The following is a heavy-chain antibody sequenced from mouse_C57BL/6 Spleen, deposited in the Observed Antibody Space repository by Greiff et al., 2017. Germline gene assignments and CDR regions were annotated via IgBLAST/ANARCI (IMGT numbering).Heavy chain of an antibody. V-gene: IGHV1-18*01. Sequence: EVQLQESGPELVKPGASVKIPCKASGYTFTDYNMDWVKQSHGKSLEWIGDINPNNGGTIYNQKFKGKATLTVDKSSSPAYMELRSLTSEDTAVYYCARSAGYSNYEDYAMDYWGQGTSVTVSS. CDR1: GYTFTDYN. CDR3: ARSAGYSNYEDYAMDY. D-gene: IGHD2-5*01. CDR2: INPNNGGT. J-gene: IGHJ4*01.